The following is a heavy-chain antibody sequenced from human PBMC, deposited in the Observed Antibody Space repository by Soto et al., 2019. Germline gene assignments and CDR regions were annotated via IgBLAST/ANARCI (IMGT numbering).Heavy chain of an antibody. CDR2: INHSGST. Sequence: SETLSLTCTVSGGSISSSSYYWGWIRQPPGKGLEWIGEINHSGSTNYNPSLKSRVTISVDTSKNQSSLKLSSVTAADTAVYYCARPGLQGYSSKRKPIWFDPWGQGTLVTVSS. V-gene: IGHV4-39*07. J-gene: IGHJ5*02. D-gene: IGHD5-18*01. CDR1: GGSISSSSYY. CDR3: ARPGLQGYSSKRKPIWFDP.